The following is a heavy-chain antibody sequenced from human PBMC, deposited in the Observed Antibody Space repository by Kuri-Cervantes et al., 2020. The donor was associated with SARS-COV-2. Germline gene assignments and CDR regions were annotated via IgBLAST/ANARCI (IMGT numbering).Heavy chain of an antibody. D-gene: IGHD6-13*01. CDR3: TSIAAAGREDNRIYYYYYYMDV. Sequence: GESLKISCAASGFTFSSYAMHWVRQAPGKGLEWVAVISYDGSNKYYADSVKGRFTISRDNSKNTLYLQMNSLRAEDTAVYYCTSIAAAGREDNRIYYYYYYMDVWGKGTTVTVSS. V-gene: IGHV3-30*04. J-gene: IGHJ6*03. CDR2: ISYDGSNK. CDR1: GFTFSSYA.